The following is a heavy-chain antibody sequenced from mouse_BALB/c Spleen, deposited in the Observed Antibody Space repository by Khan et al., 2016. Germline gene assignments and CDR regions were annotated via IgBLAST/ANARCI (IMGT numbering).Heavy chain of an antibody. D-gene: IGHD2-1*01. V-gene: IGHV5-6-5*01. J-gene: IGHJ2*03. Sequence: EVELVESGGGLVKPGESLKLSCAASGFTFRNYAMSWVRQTPQKRLEWVASISTGVNTYYADSEKGRFTISRDNARNILYLQMSNLRSEDTAMFSCTREDYDNYGDYFDYWGRGTSLTVSS. CDR3: TREDYDNYGDYFDY. CDR1: GFTFRNYA. CDR2: ISTGVNT.